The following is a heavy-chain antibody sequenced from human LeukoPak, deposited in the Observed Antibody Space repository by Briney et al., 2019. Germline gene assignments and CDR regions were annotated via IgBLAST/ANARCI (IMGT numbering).Heavy chain of an antibody. V-gene: IGHV1-2*04. D-gene: IGHD3-22*01. CDR2: INPNSGGT. CDR3: TRVPYYYGSNYFDY. CDR1: GSTFTGYY. Sequence: ASVKVSCKASGSTFTGYYMHWVRQAPGQGLEWMGWINPNSGGTNYAPKFQGWVTMTRDTSIRTAYMELSRLRSDDTAVYYCTRVPYYYGSNYFDYWGQGTLVTVSS. J-gene: IGHJ4*02.